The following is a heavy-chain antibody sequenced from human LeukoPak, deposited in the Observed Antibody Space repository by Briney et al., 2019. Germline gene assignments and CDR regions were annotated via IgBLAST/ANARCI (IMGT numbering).Heavy chain of an antibody. D-gene: IGHD1-26*01. V-gene: IGHV5-51*01. CDR2: IYPGDSDT. Sequence: GESLKISCKGSGYSFTSQWIGWVRQMPGKGLEWMGIIYPGDSDTRYSPSFQGQVTMLADKSINTAYLQWSSLKASDTAMYYCVRLQWELHYWYFDLWGRGTLITVSS. CDR1: GYSFTSQW. J-gene: IGHJ2*01. CDR3: VRLQWELHYWYFDL.